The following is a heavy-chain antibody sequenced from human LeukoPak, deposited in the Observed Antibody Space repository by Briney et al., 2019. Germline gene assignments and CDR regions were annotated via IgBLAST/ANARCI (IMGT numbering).Heavy chain of an antibody. Sequence: ASVKVSCKASGYTFTGYYMHWARQAPGQGLEWMGWINPNSGGTYYAQKFQGRVTMTSDTSIRTAYMELSRLRSDDTAVYYCARDLYGGTSATFDYWGQGTLVTVSS. CDR1: GYTFTGYY. CDR3: ARDLYGGTSATFDY. V-gene: IGHV1-2*02. CDR2: INPNSGGT. J-gene: IGHJ4*02. D-gene: IGHD4-23*01.